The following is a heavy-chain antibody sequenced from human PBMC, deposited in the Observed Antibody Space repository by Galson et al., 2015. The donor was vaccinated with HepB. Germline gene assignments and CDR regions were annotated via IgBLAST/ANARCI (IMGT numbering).Heavy chain of an antibody. J-gene: IGHJ4*02. CDR3: AKGSGYSQPYFDH. CDR2: ISYDGSDK. D-gene: IGHD3-22*01. Sequence: SLRLSCAASGLSFSYYGMHWVRQAPGKGLERVASISYDGSDKNYADSVKGRFTLSRDTSKNTLFLQMSSLRVEDTAVYYCAKGSGYSQPYFDHWGQGTLVTVSS. V-gene: IGHV3-30*18. CDR1: GLSFSYYG.